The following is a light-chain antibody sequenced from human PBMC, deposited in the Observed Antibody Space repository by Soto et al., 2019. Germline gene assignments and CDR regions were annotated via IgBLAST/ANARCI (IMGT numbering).Light chain of an antibody. J-gene: IGKJ1*01. CDR2: GAS. CDR3: QQYSSLWT. CDR1: QGISSSY. Sequence: ENLLTQSPGTLSLSPGERVTLSCRASQGISSSYLAWYQHKPGQAPRLLIYGASSRATGIPDRFSGSGSGTDFTLTISRLEPEDFAVYYCQQYSSLWTFGQGTKVDI. V-gene: IGKV3-20*01.